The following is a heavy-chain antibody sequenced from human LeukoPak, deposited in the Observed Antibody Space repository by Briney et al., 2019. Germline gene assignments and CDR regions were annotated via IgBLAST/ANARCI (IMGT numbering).Heavy chain of an antibody. CDR2: IYPGDSDT. D-gene: IGHD6-6*01. Sequence: GESLKISCKGSGYSFTSYWIGWVRQMPGKGLEWMGIIYPGDSDTRHSPSFQGQVTISADKSISTAYLQWSSLKASDTAMYYCARQGSSWGYYYYYMDVWGKGTTVTVSS. CDR1: GYSFTSYW. CDR3: ARQGSSWGYYYYYMDV. V-gene: IGHV5-51*01. J-gene: IGHJ6*03.